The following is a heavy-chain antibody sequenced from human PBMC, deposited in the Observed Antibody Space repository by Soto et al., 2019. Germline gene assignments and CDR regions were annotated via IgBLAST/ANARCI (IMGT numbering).Heavy chain of an antibody. CDR1: GFTLSSYA. D-gene: IGHD6-19*01. CDR3: AKVGIAVAGTRYYFDY. CDR2: ISGSGGST. Sequence: ERTIRLSCAPSGFTLSSYAMSWVRQAPGKGLERVSAISGSGGSTYYADSVKGRFTISGDNSKSTLYLQMNSLRAEDTAVYYCAKVGIAVAGTRYYFDYWGQRTLVTV. V-gene: IGHV3-23*01. J-gene: IGHJ4*02.